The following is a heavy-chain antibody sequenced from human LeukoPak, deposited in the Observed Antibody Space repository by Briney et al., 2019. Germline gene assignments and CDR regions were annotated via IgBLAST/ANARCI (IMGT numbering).Heavy chain of an antibody. Sequence: AGGSLRLSCAASGFTFRNYNVNWVRQAPGKGLEWVSSINSSSGYIYYADSVKGRFTISRDNSKNTLYLQMNSLRAEDTAVYYCARAEGSSSSRNSRGVLDYWGQGTLVTVSS. V-gene: IGHV3-21*01. CDR1: GFTFRNYN. CDR3: ARAEGSSSSRNSRGVLDY. D-gene: IGHD6-6*01. J-gene: IGHJ4*02. CDR2: INSSSGYI.